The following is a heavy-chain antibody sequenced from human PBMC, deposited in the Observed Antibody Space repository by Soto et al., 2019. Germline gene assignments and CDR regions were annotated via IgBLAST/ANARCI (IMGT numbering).Heavy chain of an antibody. Sequence: SETLSLTCTVSGGSITDYSWVWIRQPAGKGLEWIRRIFSSGSTNYNPSLKGRITMSLDTSKNQFSLKLNSATATDTAVYFCARDQGVVVTADNWFDPWGQGILVTVSS. CDR1: GGSITDYS. V-gene: IGHV4-4*07. CDR3: ARDQGVVVTADNWFDP. CDR2: IFSSGST. J-gene: IGHJ5*02. D-gene: IGHD2-21*02.